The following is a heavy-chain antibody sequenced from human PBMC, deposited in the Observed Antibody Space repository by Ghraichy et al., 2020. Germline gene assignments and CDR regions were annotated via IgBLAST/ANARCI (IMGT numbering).Heavy chain of an antibody. CDR3: ARDLSSSWYVSVYYYYGMDV. J-gene: IGHJ6*02. CDR1: GFTFSSYS. D-gene: IGHD6-13*01. Sequence: GGSLRLSCAASGFTFSSYSMNWVRQAPGKGLEWVSSISSSSSYIYYADSVKGRFTISRDNAKNSLYLQMNSLRAEDTAVYYCARDLSSSWYVSVYYYYGMDVWGQGTTVTVSS. CDR2: ISSSSSYI. V-gene: IGHV3-21*01.